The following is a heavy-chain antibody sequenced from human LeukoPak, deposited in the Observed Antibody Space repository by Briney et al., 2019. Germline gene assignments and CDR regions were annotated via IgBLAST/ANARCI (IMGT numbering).Heavy chain of an antibody. D-gene: IGHD5-18*01. CDR2: KNTNSGTT. V-gene: IGHV1-8*01. Sequence: ASVKVSCKASGYSFTSYDINWVRQATGQGLEWMGRKNTNSGTTEYAQKFQGRVTMTRDTSTNTAYMELSSLRCEDTAVYYCASGYGYLTGISSNDYWGQGTLVTVSS. CDR3: ASGYGYLTGISSNDY. J-gene: IGHJ4*02. CDR1: GYSFTSYD.